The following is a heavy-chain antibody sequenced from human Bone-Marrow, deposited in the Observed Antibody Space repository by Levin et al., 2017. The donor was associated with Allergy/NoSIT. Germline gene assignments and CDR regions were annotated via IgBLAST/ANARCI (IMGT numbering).Heavy chain of an antibody. V-gene: IGHV1-2*04. Sequence: ASVKVSCKASGYTFTGYYMHWVRQAPGQGLEWMGWINPNSGGTNYAQKFQGWVTMTRDTSISTAYMELSRLRSDDTAVYYCARSSLGYYGSGSVPADYYYGMDVWGQGTTVTVSS. J-gene: IGHJ6*02. CDR1: GYTFTGYY. CDR2: INPNSGGT. D-gene: IGHD3-10*01. CDR3: ARSSLGYYGSGSVPADYYYGMDV.